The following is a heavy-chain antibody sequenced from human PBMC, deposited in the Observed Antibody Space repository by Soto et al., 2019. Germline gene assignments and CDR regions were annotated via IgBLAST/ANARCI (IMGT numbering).Heavy chain of an antibody. D-gene: IGHD1-26*01. CDR1: GDSISSGGSY. V-gene: IGHV4-31*03. J-gene: IGHJ6*02. Sequence: SETLSLTCTVSGDSISSGGSYWTWIRQHPGKGLEWIGYTYYIGSPYYNPSLQSRVTISVDTSKNQVSLKLSSVTAADTAVYYCARAGGTVAAITFYGLGVWGQGTTVTVSS. CDR2: TYYIGSP. CDR3: ARAGGTVAAITFYGLGV.